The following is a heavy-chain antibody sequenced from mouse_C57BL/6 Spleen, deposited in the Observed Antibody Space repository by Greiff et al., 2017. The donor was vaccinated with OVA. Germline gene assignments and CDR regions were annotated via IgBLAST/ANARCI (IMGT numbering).Heavy chain of an antibody. J-gene: IGHJ3*01. CDR3: ARPHDYDWCAY. D-gene: IGHD2-4*01. V-gene: IGHV5-17*01. CDR1: GFTFSDYG. CDR2: ISSGSSNI. Sequence: EVQVVESGGGLVKPGGSLKLSCAASGFTFSDYGMHWVRQAPEKGLEWVAYISSGSSNIYYADTVKGRFTISRDNAKNTLFLQMTSLRSEDTAMYYCARPHDYDWCAYWGQGTLVTVSA.